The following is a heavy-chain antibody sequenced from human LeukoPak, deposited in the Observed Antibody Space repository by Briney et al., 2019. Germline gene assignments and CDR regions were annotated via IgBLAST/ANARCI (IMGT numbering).Heavy chain of an antibody. Sequence: TSGGSLRLSCAASGFTFSDYYMSWIRQAPGKGLEWVSYISSSGSTIYYADSVKGRFTISRDNAKNSLYLQMNSLRAEDTAVYYCARSHYGSGSRNWFDPWGQGTLVTVSS. CDR1: GFTFSDYY. D-gene: IGHD3-10*01. CDR2: ISSSGSTI. J-gene: IGHJ5*02. V-gene: IGHV3-11*01. CDR3: ARSHYGSGSRNWFDP.